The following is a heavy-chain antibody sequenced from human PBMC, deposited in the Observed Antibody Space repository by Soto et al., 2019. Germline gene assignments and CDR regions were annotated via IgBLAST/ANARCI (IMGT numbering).Heavy chain of an antibody. CDR1: GGTFSRNA. D-gene: IGHD4-17*01. CDR2: TIPMFTIA. J-gene: IGHJ6*02. Sequence: QVHLVQSGAEVKKPGSSVKVSCKASGGTFSRNAISWVRLAPGQGLEWMGGTIPMFTIAKNAQKFQGRVTITADESRNTAYMELSRLRAEDTAVYYCARGRELDDDDYPDYGMDVWGQGTTVTVSS. V-gene: IGHV1-69*01. CDR3: ARGRELDDDDYPDYGMDV.